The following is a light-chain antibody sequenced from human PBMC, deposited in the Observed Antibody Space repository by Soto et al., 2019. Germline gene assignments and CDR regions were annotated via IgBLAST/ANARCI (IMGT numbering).Light chain of an antibody. CDR3: QQRASWPPFT. CDR2: DAF. J-gene: IGKJ4*01. Sequence: EVILTQFPATLSMSPGESATLSCRASENIRTSLAWYQHRPGQPPRLLIYDAFNRATGIPPRFSGGGSGTDFTLTISGLEPEEFAVYYCQQRASWPPFTFGGGTKVEIK. CDR1: ENIRTS. V-gene: IGKV3-11*01.